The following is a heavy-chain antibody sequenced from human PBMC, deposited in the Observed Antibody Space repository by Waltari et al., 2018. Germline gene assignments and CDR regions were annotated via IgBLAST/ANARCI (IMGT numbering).Heavy chain of an antibody. D-gene: IGHD6-19*01. CDR1: GFTFDDYA. J-gene: IGHJ4*02. V-gene: IGHV3-9*01. CDR3: AKDTAVAGSEPTIG. CDR2: ISWNSGSI. Sequence: EVQLVESGGGLVQPGRSLRLSCAASGFTFDDYAMHWVRQAPGKGLEWVSGISWNSGSIGYADSVKGRFTISRDNAKNSLYLQMNSLRAEDTALYYCAKDTAVAGSEPTIGWGQGTLVTVSS.